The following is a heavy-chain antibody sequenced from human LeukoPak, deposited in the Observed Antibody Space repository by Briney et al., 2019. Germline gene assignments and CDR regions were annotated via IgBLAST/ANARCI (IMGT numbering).Heavy chain of an antibody. CDR1: GGSISSSSYY. D-gene: IGHD3-22*01. CDR3: ATGDDSSGYDY. J-gene: IGHJ3*01. V-gene: IGHV4-39*01. CDR2: IYYSGST. Sequence: SETLSLTCTVSGGSISSSSYYWGWIRQPPGKGLEWIGSIYYSGSTYYNPSLKSRVTISVDTSKNQFSLKLSSVTAADTAVYYCATGDDSSGYDYWGRGTMVAVSS.